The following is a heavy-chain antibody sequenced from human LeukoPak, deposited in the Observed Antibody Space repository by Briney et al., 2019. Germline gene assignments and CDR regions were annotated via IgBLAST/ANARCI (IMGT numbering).Heavy chain of an antibody. CDR1: GFTFGDYA. CDR2: IRSKAYGGTT. V-gene: IGHV3-49*04. CDR3: TRDSGIVGALDY. J-gene: IGHJ4*02. Sequence: GGSLRLSCTASGFTFGDYAMSWVRQAPGKGLEWVGFIRSKAYGGTTEYAASVKGRFTISRDDSKSIAYLPMNSLKTEDTAVYYCTRDSGIVGALDYWGQGTLVTVSS. D-gene: IGHD1-26*01.